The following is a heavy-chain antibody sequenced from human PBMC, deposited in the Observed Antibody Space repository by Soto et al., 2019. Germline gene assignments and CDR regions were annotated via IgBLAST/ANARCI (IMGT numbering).Heavy chain of an antibody. CDR2: IHYSGST. Sequence: SETLSLTCRVSGDSISDTIYYWGWIRQPPGMGLEWIGSIHYSGSTQFHPSFKSRVTISVDTSKNEFSLRLRSVTAADTAVYYCARLRRRELGYCSGGSCYGPSDFDYWGQGTLVTVSS. CDR3: ARLRRRELGYCSGGSCYGPSDFDY. D-gene: IGHD2-15*01. J-gene: IGHJ4*02. V-gene: IGHV4-39*01. CDR1: GDSISDTIYY.